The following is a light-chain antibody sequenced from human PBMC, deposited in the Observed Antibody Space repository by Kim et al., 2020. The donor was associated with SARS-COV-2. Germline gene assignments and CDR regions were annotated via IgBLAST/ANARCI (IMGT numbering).Light chain of an antibody. V-gene: IGKV3-15*01. CDR2: GGS. CDR3: QQYDEWPWT. CDR1: KRVNDN. J-gene: IGKJ1*01. Sequence: EIVLTQSPGTLSVSPGERVTLSYRSTKRVNDNLAWYQQKPGQPPRLLVYGGSVTPTYIPARFSGSGSKTEYTLTVTSLQSEDFAIYYCQQYDEWPWTFGQGTKVDIK.